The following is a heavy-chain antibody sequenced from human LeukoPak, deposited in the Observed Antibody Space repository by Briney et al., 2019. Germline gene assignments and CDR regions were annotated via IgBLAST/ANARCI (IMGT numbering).Heavy chain of an antibody. CDR3: ARGPMTTAGYAFDF. CDR1: GGSISSYY. Sequence: PSETLSLTCTVSGGSISSYYWSWMRQPPGKGLEWIGYTYYTGSTNYNPSLKSRVTISVDTSKNHFSLKLSSVTAADTAVYYCARGPMTTAGYAFDFWGQGTTVTVSS. CDR2: TYYTGST. D-gene: IGHD1-1*01. J-gene: IGHJ3*01. V-gene: IGHV4-59*01.